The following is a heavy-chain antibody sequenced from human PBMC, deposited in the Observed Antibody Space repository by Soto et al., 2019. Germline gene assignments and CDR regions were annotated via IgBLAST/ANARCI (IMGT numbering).Heavy chain of an antibody. J-gene: IGHJ4*02. CDR2: IDPSDSYI. CDR3: AIVTAETAYHYFDF. CDR1: GYKFTNYW. V-gene: IGHV5-10-1*01. Sequence: GESLKISCKGSGYKFTNYWLSWVRQTPGKGLEWMGRIDPSDSYINYSPSFRGHVTISIDESISTTHLQWSSLKASDTATYYCAIVTAETAYHYFDFWGQGTLVAVSS. D-gene: IGHD1-1*01.